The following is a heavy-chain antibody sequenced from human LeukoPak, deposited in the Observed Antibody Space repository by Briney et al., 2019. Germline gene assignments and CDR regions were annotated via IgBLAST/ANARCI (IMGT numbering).Heavy chain of an antibody. Sequence: SQTLSLTCTVSGGSISSGGYYWSWIRQHPGKGLEWIGYIHYSGSTYYNPSLKSRVTISVDTSKNQFSLKLSSVTAADTAVYYCARGGAAAGTVPPRFDPWGQGTLVTVSS. D-gene: IGHD6-13*01. J-gene: IGHJ5*02. V-gene: IGHV4-31*03. CDR3: ARGGAAAGTVPPRFDP. CDR1: GGSISSGGYY. CDR2: IHYSGST.